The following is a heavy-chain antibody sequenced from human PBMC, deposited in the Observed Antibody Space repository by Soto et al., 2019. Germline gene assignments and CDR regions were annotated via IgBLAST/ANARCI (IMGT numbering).Heavy chain of an antibody. Sequence: QDQLVRSGAEVKKPGSSVKVSCKASGGTFSSHTFSWVRQAPGQGLEWMGRIIPALGTATYAQKFQGRVTITADESATTVYMELNSLRSEDTAVYYCARPDFGDDWYFDLWGRGTLVTVSS. CDR3: ARPDFGDDWYFDL. CDR1: GGTFSSHT. V-gene: IGHV1-69*08. J-gene: IGHJ2*01. CDR2: IIPALGTA. D-gene: IGHD4-17*01.